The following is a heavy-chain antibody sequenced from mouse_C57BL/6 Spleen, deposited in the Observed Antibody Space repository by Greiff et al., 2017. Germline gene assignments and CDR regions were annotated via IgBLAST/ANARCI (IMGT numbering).Heavy chain of an antibody. CDR2: ISSGSSTI. J-gene: IGHJ3*01. CDR3: AGRGFAY. D-gene: IGHD3-3*01. Sequence: EVMLVESGGGLVKPGGSLKLSCAASGMHWVRQAPEKGLEWVAYISSGSSTIYYADTVKGRFTISRDNAKNTLFLQMTSLRSEDTAMYYCAGRGFAYWGQGTLVTVSA. V-gene: IGHV5-17*01. CDR1: G.